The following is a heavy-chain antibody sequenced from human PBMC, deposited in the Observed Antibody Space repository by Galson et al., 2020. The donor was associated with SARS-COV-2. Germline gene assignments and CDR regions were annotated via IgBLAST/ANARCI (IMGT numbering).Heavy chain of an antibody. CDR1: GYTFTGYY. Sequence: ASVTVSCKASGYTFTGYYMHWVRQAPGQGLEWMGWINHNSGGTKYAQKFQGRVTMTRDTSISTAYMELSRLRSDDTAVYYCARALWFGELDDYWGQGTLVTVSS. D-gene: IGHD3-10*01. J-gene: IGHJ4*02. CDR2: INHNSGGT. V-gene: IGHV1-2*02. CDR3: ARALWFGELDDY.